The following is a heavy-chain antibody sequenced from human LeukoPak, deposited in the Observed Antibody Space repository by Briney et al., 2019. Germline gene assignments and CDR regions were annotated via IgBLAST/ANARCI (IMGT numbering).Heavy chain of an antibody. CDR1: GFTFSSYA. Sequence: GGSLRLSCAASGFTFSSYAMSWVRQAPGKGLEWVSAISGSGGSTYYADSVKGRFTISRDNSKNTLYLQMNSLRAEDTAVYYCAKDAGVYCSSTSCYLDYWGQGTLVTVSS. D-gene: IGHD2-2*01. J-gene: IGHJ4*02. CDR3: AKDAGVYCSSTSCYLDY. CDR2: ISGSGGST. V-gene: IGHV3-23*01.